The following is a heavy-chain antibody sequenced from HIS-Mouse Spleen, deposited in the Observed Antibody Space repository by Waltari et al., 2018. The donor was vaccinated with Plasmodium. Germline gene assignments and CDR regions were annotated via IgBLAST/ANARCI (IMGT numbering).Heavy chain of an antibody. CDR2: INHSGST. Sequence: QVQLQQWGAGLLKPSETLSLTCAGYGGSFSGYYWSWTRTPPGKGLEWIGEINHSGSTNYNPSLKSRVTISVDTSKNQFSLKLSSVTAADTAVYYCARGRVLGTSSGYFDLWGRGTLVTVSS. CDR1: GGSFSGYY. V-gene: IGHV4-34*01. J-gene: IGHJ2*01. D-gene: IGHD3-10*01. CDR3: ARGRVLGTSSGYFDL.